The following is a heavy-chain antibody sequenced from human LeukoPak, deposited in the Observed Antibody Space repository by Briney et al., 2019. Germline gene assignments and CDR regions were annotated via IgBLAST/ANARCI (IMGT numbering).Heavy chain of an antibody. V-gene: IGHV1-69*13. D-gene: IGHD6-6*01. CDR2: IIPIFGTA. J-gene: IGHJ6*03. CDR3: ARGLSGAARPDPYYYYYYYMDV. CDR1: GGTFSSYA. Sequence: SVKVSCKASGGTFSSYAISWVRQAPGQGLEWMGGIIPIFGTANYAQKFQGRVTITADESTSTAYMELSSLRSEDTAVYYCARGLSGAARPDPYYYYYYYMDVWGKGTTVTVSS.